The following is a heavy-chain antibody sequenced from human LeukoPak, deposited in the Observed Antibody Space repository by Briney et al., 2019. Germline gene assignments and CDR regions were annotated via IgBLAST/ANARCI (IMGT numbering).Heavy chain of an antibody. CDR3: ARATVGRYFDL. V-gene: IGHV3-48*04. CDR1: GFTFSTYN. J-gene: IGHJ2*01. CDR2: ISSRSSTI. Sequence: LSGGSLRLSCVASGFTFSTYNLNWVRQAPGKGLEWVSFISSRSSTIYYADSVKGRFTVSRDNADSSLYLQMNSLRAEDTAVYFCARATVGRYFDLWGRGTLVTVSS. D-gene: IGHD4-23*01.